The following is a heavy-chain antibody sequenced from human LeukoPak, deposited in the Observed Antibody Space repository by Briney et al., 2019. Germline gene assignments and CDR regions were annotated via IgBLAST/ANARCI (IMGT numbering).Heavy chain of an antibody. V-gene: IGHV4-34*01. D-gene: IGHD5-18*01. Sequence: PSETLSLTCAVYGGSFSGYYWSWIRQPPGKGLEWIGEINHSGSTNYNPSLKSRVTVSKDTSKNQFSLKLSSVTAADTAVYYCARVKKVDTSIDYWGQGTLVTVSS. CDR3: ARVKKVDTSIDY. CDR1: GGSFSGYY. J-gene: IGHJ4*02. CDR2: INHSGST.